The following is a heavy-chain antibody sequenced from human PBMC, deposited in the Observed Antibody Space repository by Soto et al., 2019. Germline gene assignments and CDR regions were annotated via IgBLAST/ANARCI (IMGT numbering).Heavy chain of an antibody. D-gene: IGHD6-13*01. CDR3: AKDQAGYSSSWLGY. J-gene: IGHJ4*02. CDR2: ISYDGSNK. Sequence: QVQLVESGGGVVQPGRSLRLSCAASGFTFSSYGMHWVRQAPGKGLEWVAVISYDGSNKYYADSVKGRFTTSRDNSKNPLYLQMNSLRAEDTAVYYCAKDQAGYSSSWLGYWGQGTLVTVSS. V-gene: IGHV3-30*18. CDR1: GFTFSSYG.